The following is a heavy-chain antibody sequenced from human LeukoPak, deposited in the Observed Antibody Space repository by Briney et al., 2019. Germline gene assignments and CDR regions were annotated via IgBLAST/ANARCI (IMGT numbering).Heavy chain of an antibody. V-gene: IGHV5-51*01. D-gene: IGHD3-22*01. J-gene: IGHJ4*02. CDR1: GYSFTSYW. Sequence: KPGESLKISCKGSGYSFTSYWIGWVRQMPGKGLEWMGIIYPGDSDTRYSPSFQGQVTISADKSISTAYLQWSSLKASDTAMYYCARLPDYYDSSGYPAALFDYWGQGTLVTVSS. CDR3: ARLPDYYDSSGYPAALFDY. CDR2: IYPGDSDT.